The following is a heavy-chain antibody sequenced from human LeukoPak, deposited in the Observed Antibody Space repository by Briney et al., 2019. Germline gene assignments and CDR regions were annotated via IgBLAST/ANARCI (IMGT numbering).Heavy chain of an antibody. CDR1: GFTFNMFGRYW. V-gene: IGHV3-23*01. CDR2: ISGSGGST. CDR3: AKDKSCSTVSCYVGY. Sequence: GGSLRLSCTASGFTFNMFGRYWMSWLRQVPGKGLAWVSGISGSGGSTYYADSVKGRFTISRDNSKNTLYLQMNSLRAEDTAVYYCAKDKSCSTVSCYVGYWGQGTLVTVSS. D-gene: IGHD2-2*01. J-gene: IGHJ4*02.